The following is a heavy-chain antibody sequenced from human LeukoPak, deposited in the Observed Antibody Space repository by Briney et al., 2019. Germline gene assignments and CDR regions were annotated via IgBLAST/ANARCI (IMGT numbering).Heavy chain of an antibody. V-gene: IGHV4-59*01. D-gene: IGHD3-9*01. J-gene: IGHJ4*02. CDR1: GGSISSYY. CDR2: IYYSGST. Sequence: PSETLSLTCTVSGGSISSYYWSWIRQPPGKGLEWIGYIYYSGSTNYNPSLKSRVTISVDTSKYQSSLKLSSVTAADTAVYYCARGGYFDWLLPFDYWGQGTLVTVSS. CDR3: ARGGYFDWLLPFDY.